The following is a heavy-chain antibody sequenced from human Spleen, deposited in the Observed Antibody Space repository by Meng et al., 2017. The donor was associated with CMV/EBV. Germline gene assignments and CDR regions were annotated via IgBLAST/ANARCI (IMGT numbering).Heavy chain of an antibody. CDR3: AHRPRPNLPFDY. CDR1: GFSLSTSGVG. Sequence: ITLKESGPTLVKPTQTLTLTCTFSGFSLSTSGVGVGLIRQPPGKALEWLALIYWDDDKRYSPSLKSRLTITKDTSKNQVVLTMTNMDPVDTATYYCAHRPRPNLPFDYWGQGTLVTVSS. V-gene: IGHV2-5*02. J-gene: IGHJ4*02. CDR2: IYWDDDK.